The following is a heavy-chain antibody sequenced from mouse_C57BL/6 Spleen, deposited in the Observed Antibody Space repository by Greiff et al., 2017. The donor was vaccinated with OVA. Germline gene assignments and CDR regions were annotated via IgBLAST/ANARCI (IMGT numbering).Heavy chain of an antibody. CDR3: ARGRSSPTLDY. Sequence: VQLKESGPGLVKPSQSLSLTCSVTGYSITSGYYWNWIRQFPGNKLEWMGYISYDGSNNYNPSLKNRISITRDTSKNQFFLKLNSVTTEDTATYYCARGRSSPTLDYWGQGTTLTVSS. CDR2: ISYDGSN. V-gene: IGHV3-6*01. D-gene: IGHD1-1*01. CDR1: GYSITSGYY. J-gene: IGHJ2*01.